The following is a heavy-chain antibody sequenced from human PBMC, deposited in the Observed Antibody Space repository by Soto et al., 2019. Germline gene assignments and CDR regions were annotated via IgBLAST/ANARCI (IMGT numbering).Heavy chain of an antibody. V-gene: IGHV3-48*02. CDR2: INSNSRTI. D-gene: IGHD3-22*01. J-gene: IGHJ3*02. CDR3: ARGAHYSDSTGYYAFNI. CDR1: GFTFSTYS. Sequence: PGGSLRLSCLASGFTFSTYSMNWFRQAPGKGLEWVSYINSNSRTIYNADSVKGRFTISRDNAKNSLYLQMDSLRDEDTAVYYCARGAHYSDSTGYYAFNIWGQGTMVTVSS.